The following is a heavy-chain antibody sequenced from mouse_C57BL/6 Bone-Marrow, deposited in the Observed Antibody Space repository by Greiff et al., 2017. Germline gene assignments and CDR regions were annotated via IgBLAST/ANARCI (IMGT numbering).Heavy chain of an antibody. J-gene: IGHJ1*03. CDR3: AREDYDSYWYFDV. CDR1: GFNIKDDY. V-gene: IGHV14-4*01. Sequence: EVQLQQSGAELVRPGASVKLSCTASGFNIKDDYMHWVKQRPEQGLEWIGWIDPENGDTEYASKFQGKATITVDTSSNTAYLQLSSLTSEDTAVYYCAREDYDSYWYFDVWGTGTTVTVSS. CDR2: IDPENGDT. D-gene: IGHD2-4*01.